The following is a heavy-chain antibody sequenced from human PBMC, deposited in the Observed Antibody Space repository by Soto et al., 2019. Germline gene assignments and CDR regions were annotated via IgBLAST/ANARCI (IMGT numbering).Heavy chain of an antibody. CDR3: AREMSSSGWLGWLDP. V-gene: IGHV1-18*01. Sequence: ASVKVSCKASGYTFTSYGISWVRQAPGQGLEWMGWISAYNGNTNYAQKLQGRVTMTTDTSTSTAYMELRSLRSDDTAVYYCAREMSSSGWLGWLDPWGQGTLVTVSS. CDR2: ISAYNGNT. D-gene: IGHD6-19*01. CDR1: GYTFTSYG. J-gene: IGHJ5*02.